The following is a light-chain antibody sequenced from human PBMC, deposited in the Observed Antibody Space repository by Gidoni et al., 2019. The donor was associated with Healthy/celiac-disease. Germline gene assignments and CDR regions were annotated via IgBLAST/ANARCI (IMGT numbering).Light chain of an antibody. CDR3: QSYDSSLRGGV. Sequence: QSVLTPPPSVSGAPGPRVTISCTGSSSNIGAGYDVHWYQQLPGTAPKLPIYGNSNRPSGVPDRFSGSKSGTSASLAITGLQAEDEADYYCQSYDSSLRGGVFGTGTKVTVL. V-gene: IGLV1-40*01. CDR2: GNS. J-gene: IGLJ1*01. CDR1: SSNIGAGYD.